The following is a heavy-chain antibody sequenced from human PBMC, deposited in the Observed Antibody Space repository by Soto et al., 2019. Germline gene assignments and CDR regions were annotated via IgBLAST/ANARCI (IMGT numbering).Heavy chain of an antibody. CDR1: GYTFSSYW. Sequence: GESLKISCEGSGYTFSSYWIAWVRQMPGKGLEWMGIIFPGDSDGRYSPSFQGQVTMTADKSTSTAYLQWTSLKASDTAMYYCARLLNGMDVWGHGTTVTVSS. J-gene: IGHJ6*02. CDR2: IFPGDSDG. CDR3: ARLLNGMDV. V-gene: IGHV5-51*01.